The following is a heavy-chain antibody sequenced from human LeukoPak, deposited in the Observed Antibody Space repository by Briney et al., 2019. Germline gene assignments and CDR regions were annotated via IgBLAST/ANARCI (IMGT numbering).Heavy chain of an antibody. CDR3: TRGAAAGIDY. CDR1: GFTFSTYW. D-gene: IGHD6-13*01. J-gene: IGHJ4*02. CDR2: IKQDGSEK. V-gene: IGHV3-7*01. Sequence: GGSLRLSCAPSGFTFSTYWMSWVRQAPGKGLEWVANIKQDGSEKYYLDSVKGRFTISRDNAKNSLYLQMNSLRAEDTAVYFCTRGAAAGIDYWGQGTLVTVSS.